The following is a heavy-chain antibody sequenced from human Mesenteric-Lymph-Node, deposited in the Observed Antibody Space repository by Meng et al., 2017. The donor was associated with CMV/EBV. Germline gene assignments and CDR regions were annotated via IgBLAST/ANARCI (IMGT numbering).Heavy chain of an antibody. CDR1: GGSVSSNSHY. CDR2: IYYSGST. Sequence: GSLRLSCTVSGGSVSSNSHYWSWIRQPPGKGLEWIGYIYYSGSTNYNPSLKSRVTTSVDTSKNQYSLKVTSVTAADTAVYYCARAGYDLVVPAAILDYWGQGTLVTVSS. V-gene: IGHV4-61*01. J-gene: IGHJ4*02. D-gene: IGHD2-2*02. CDR3: ARAGYDLVVPAAILDY.